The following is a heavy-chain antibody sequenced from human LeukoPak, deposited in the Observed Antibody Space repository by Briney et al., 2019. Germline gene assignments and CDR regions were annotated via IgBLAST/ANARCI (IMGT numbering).Heavy chain of an antibody. D-gene: IGHD3-9*01. CDR1: GYTFTSYG. J-gene: IGHJ5*02. CDR3: ARALNYDILTGYSNWFDP. V-gene: IGHV1-18*01. CDR2: ISAYNGNT. Sequence: ASVKASCKASGYTFTSYGISWVRQAPGQGLEWMGWISAYNGNTNYAQKLQGRVTMTTDTSTSTAYMELRSLRSDDTAVYYCARALNYDILTGYSNWFDPWGQGTLVTVSS.